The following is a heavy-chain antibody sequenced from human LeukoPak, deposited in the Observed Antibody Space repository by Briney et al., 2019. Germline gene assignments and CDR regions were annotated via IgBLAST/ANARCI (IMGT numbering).Heavy chain of an antibody. CDR1: GFTFSSNY. Sequence: GGSLRLSCAASGFTFSSNYMSRVRQAPGKGLEWVSVIYSGGSTYYAASVKGRFTISRDNSKNTLYLQMNSLRAEDTAVYYCARALSGWYLDYWGQGTLVTVSS. J-gene: IGHJ4*02. CDR2: IYSGGST. V-gene: IGHV3-53*01. D-gene: IGHD6-19*01. CDR3: ARALSGWYLDY.